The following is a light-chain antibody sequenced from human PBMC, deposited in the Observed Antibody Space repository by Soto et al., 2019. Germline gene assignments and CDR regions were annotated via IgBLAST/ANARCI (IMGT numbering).Light chain of an antibody. CDR1: QGISSY. Sequence: AIRMTQSPSSFSASTGDRVTITCRASQGISSYLAWYQQKPGKAPKLLIYAASTLQSGVPSRFSGSGSGTDFTLTISCLQSEDFATYYCQQYYSYPVTFGGGTKVDI. V-gene: IGKV1-8*01. CDR3: QQYYSYPVT. J-gene: IGKJ4*01. CDR2: AAS.